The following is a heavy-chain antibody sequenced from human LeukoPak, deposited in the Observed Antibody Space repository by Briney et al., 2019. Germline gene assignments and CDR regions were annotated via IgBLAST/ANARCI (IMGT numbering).Heavy chain of an antibody. CDR3: ARGGCSGGSCYSVPSGFDY. Sequence: SETLSLTCTVSGYSISSGYYWGWIRQPPGKGLGGIGSIYHSGSTYYNPSLKSRVTISVDTSKNQFSLKLSSVTAADTAVYYCARGGCSGGSCYSVPSGFDYWGQGTLVTVSS. V-gene: IGHV4-38-2*02. D-gene: IGHD2-15*01. J-gene: IGHJ4*02. CDR2: IYHSGST. CDR1: GYSISSGYY.